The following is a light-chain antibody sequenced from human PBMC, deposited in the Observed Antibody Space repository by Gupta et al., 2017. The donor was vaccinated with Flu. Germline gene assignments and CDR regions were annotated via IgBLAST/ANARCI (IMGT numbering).Light chain of an antibody. CDR2: GSS. V-gene: IGKV3-20*01. CDR1: QRVSTSD. CDR3: QNYGSAHPGRIT. Sequence: EVVLTQSPVTLSLSQGGRVILSGRASQRVSTSDFGWYQQNPGQAPRLLIYGSSTRATGIPDRSSGCGSGTVFTLTISRLEPEDLAVYYCQNYGSAHPGRITFGQGTPVE. J-gene: IGKJ5*01.